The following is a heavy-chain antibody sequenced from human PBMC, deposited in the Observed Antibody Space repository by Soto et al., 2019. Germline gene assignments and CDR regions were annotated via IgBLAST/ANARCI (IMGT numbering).Heavy chain of an antibody. D-gene: IGHD3-22*01. Sequence: ASETLSLTCAVSGYSISSGYYWGWIRQPPGKGLEWIGSIYHSGSTYYNPSLKSRVTISVDTSKNQFSLKLSSVTAADTAVYYCARVYFDSGDYYYDYFDYWGQGTLVTVSS. CDR3: ARVYFDSGDYYYDYFDY. CDR1: GYSISSGYY. J-gene: IGHJ4*02. CDR2: IYHSGST. V-gene: IGHV4-38-2*01.